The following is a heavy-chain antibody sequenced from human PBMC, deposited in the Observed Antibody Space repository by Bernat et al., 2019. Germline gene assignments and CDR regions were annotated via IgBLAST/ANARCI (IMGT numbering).Heavy chain of an antibody. CDR2: ISGSGGST. Sequence: EVQLLESGGGSVQPGGSLRLSCAASGFTFSSYAMSWVRQAPGKGLEWVSAISGSGGSTYCADSVKDRLTISRGDSKNTLYLQMNSLRAEYTAVYYCAEGQTPIVVVPAANDSWGRGTLVTVSS. J-gene: IGHJ5*01. D-gene: IGHD2-2*01. CDR1: GFTFSSYA. V-gene: IGHV3-23*01. CDR3: AEGQTPIVVVPAANDS.